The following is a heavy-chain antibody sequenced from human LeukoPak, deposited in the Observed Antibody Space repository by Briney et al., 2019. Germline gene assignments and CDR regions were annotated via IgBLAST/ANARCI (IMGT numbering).Heavy chain of an antibody. CDR3: ARGPTRSGYYDSSGYPRGFDY. V-gene: IGHV4-59*01. Sequence: ETLSLTCTVSGGSISSYYWSWIRQPPGKGLEWIGYIYYSGSTNYNPSLKSRVTISVDTSKNQFSLKLSSVTAADTAVYYCARGPTRSGYYDSSGYPRGFDYWGQGILVTVSS. CDR1: GGSISSYY. J-gene: IGHJ4*02. CDR2: IYYSGST. D-gene: IGHD3-22*01.